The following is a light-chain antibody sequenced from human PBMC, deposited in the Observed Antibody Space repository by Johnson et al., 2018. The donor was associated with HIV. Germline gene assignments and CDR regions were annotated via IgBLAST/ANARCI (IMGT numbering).Light chain of an antibody. CDR2: DNN. V-gene: IGLV1-51*01. CDR1: SSNIGNNY. Sequence: QSVLTQPPSVSAAPGQNITISCSGSSSNIGNNYISWYQHLPGTAPKILIYDNNQRPLGVPDRFSGSKSGTSATLGITGLQTGDEAEYYCGTWDSSLSAYVFATGTKVTVL. J-gene: IGLJ1*01. CDR3: GTWDSSLSAYV.